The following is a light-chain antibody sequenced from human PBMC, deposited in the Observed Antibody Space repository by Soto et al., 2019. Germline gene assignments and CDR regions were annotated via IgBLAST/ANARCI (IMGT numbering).Light chain of an antibody. Sequence: QSALTQPPSVSGSPGQSITISCTGNSGDVGGYNYVSWYQQHPGKAPKLMIYDVSHRPSGISNRFTGSKSGNSASLTISGLQAEDEADYYCASYTITSTLVFGTGTQLTVL. CDR2: DVS. CDR3: ASYTITSTLV. CDR1: SGDVGGYNY. J-gene: IGLJ1*01. V-gene: IGLV2-14*03.